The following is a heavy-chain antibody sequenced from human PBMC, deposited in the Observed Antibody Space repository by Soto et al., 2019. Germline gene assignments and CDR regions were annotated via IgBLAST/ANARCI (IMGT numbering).Heavy chain of an antibody. CDR2: MYYSGSL. J-gene: IGHJ4*02. Sequence: QVQLQESGPGLVKPSQTLSLTCTVSGVSISRGGDYWGWVRQPPGKGLEWIGYMYYSGSLYFNPCLRSRLTMSADTSENQFSLRLSSVTAADTAVYYCVRSPQEVVTPNFDYWGQGTLVTVSS. CDR3: VRSPQEVVTPNFDY. CDR1: GVSISRGGDY. V-gene: IGHV4-30-4*01. D-gene: IGHD2-21*02.